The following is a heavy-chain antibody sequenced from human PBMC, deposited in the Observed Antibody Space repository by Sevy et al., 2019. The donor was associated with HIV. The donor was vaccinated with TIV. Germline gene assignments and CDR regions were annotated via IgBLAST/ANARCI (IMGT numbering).Heavy chain of an antibody. D-gene: IGHD3-10*01. CDR1: GFTFDDYA. J-gene: IGHJ6*02. Sequence: GGSLRLSCAASGFTFDDYAMHWVRQAPGKGLEWVSGISWNSGSIGYADSVKGRFTISRDNAKNSLYLQMNSLRAEYTALYYCAKERLITMVRGVMNYYGMDVWGQGTTVTVSS. V-gene: IGHV3-9*01. CDR2: ISWNSGSI. CDR3: AKERLITMVRGVMNYYGMDV.